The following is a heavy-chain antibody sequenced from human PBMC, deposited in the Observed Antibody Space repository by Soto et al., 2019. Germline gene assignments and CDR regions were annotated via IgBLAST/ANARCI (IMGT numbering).Heavy chain of an antibody. CDR2: INPSGGST. Sequence: GASVKVSCKASGYTFTSCYMHWVRQAPGQGLEWMGIINPSGGSTSYAQKFQGRVTMTRDTSTSTVYMELSSLRSEDTAVYYCARDAQNYYDSSGSLFDYWGQGTLVTVSS. V-gene: IGHV1-46*01. D-gene: IGHD3-22*01. CDR3: ARDAQNYYDSSGSLFDY. CDR1: GYTFTSCY. J-gene: IGHJ4*02.